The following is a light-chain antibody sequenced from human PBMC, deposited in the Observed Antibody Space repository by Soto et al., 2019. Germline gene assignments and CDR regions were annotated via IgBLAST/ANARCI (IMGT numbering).Light chain of an antibody. CDR1: HSVSSY. V-gene: IGKV3-15*01. Sequence: EIVMTQSPATLSLSPGERATLSCRASHSVSSYLAWYQQKPGQAPRLLIYGASTRATGVPARFSGSGSGTEFTLTISSLQSEDFAVYYCQQYNNWPPITFGQGTRLEI. CDR3: QQYNNWPPIT. J-gene: IGKJ5*01. CDR2: GAS.